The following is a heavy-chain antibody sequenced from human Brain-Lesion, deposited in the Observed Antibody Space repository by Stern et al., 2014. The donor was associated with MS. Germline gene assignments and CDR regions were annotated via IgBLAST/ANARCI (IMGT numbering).Heavy chain of an antibody. J-gene: IGHJ5*02. V-gene: IGHV4-39*01. CDR1: GGSVSSTSYA. CDR2: IYYSGNT. Sequence: VHLVESGPGLVKPSETLSLTCTVAGGSVSSTSYAWAWIRQPPGKGLEWIGTIYYSGNTYYSPSLKSRLTLSLDTPKHQFSLPLRSVTAADTAVYYCAGEEDIRYCSGGSCTGNWFDPWGQGTLVTVSS. D-gene: IGHD2-15*01. CDR3: AGEEDIRYCSGGSCTGNWFDP.